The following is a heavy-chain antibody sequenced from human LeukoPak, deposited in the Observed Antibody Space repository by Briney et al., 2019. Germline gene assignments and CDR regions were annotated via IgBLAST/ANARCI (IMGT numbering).Heavy chain of an antibody. Sequence: GGSLRLSCAASGFTFSSYSMNWVRQAPGKGLEWVSSIGGSSSYIYYADSVKGRFTISRDNAKNSLYLQMNSLRAEDTAVYYCARATTEAGISATGTGYWGQGTLVTVSS. D-gene: IGHD6-13*01. CDR1: GFTFSSYS. V-gene: IGHV3-21*01. CDR3: ARATTEAGISATGTGY. CDR2: IGGSSSYI. J-gene: IGHJ4*02.